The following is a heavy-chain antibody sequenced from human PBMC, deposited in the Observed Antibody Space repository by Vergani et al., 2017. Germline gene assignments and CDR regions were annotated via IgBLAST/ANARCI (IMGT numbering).Heavy chain of an antibody. CDR1: GYTFTSYG. V-gene: IGHV1-18*01. CDR3: ARDWGIVGEPGNYFQH. D-gene: IGHD1-26*01. J-gene: IGHJ1*01. Sequence: QFQLVQSGAEVKKPGASVKVSCKASGYTFTSYGISWVRQAHGQGLEWMGWISAYNGNTNYAQKLQGRGTMTTDTSTSTAYMELRSLRSDYTAVYYCARDWGIVGEPGNYFQHWGQGTLVTVSS. CDR2: ISAYNGNT.